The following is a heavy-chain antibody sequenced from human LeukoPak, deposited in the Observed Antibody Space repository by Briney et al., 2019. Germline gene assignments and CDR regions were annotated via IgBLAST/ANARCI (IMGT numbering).Heavy chain of an antibody. CDR1: GGSISSYY. CDR3: ARVPPDSSGYYYVGLFDY. D-gene: IGHD3-22*01. Sequence: SETLSLTCTVSGGSISSYYWSWIRQPPGKGLEWIGYIYYGGSTNYNPSLKSRVTISVDTSKNQFSLKLSSVTAADTAVYYCARVPPDSSGYYYVGLFDYWGQGTLVTVSS. V-gene: IGHV4-59*01. CDR2: IYYGGST. J-gene: IGHJ4*02.